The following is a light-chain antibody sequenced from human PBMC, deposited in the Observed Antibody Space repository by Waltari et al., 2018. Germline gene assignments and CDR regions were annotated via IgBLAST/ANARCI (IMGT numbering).Light chain of an antibody. CDR2: DAS. J-gene: IGKJ5*01. Sequence: DIVLTQSPATLSLSPGERATLSCRASQYINADLAWYQHKPGQPPRLFVYDASNRATGIPARVSGSGSGTDFTLTISSLDPEDSAVYYCAQRNDWPITFGQGTRVEIK. CDR3: AQRNDWPIT. V-gene: IGKV3-11*01. CDR1: QYINAD.